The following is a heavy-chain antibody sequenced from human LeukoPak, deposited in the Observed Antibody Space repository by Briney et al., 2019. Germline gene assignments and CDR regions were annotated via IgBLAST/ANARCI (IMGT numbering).Heavy chain of an antibody. CDR2: IFHRGNT. J-gene: IGHJ4*02. D-gene: IGHD6-13*01. Sequence: SETLSLTCTVSGGSISSNFYYWGWIRQPPGKGLEWIGSIFHRGNTFYTPSLKSRVTISVDTSRNQFSLRLTSVTAADTAIYYCARLQIAAAVPYYFDYWGQGTLVTVSS. CDR1: GGSISSNFYY. V-gene: IGHV4-39*01. CDR3: ARLQIAAAVPYYFDY.